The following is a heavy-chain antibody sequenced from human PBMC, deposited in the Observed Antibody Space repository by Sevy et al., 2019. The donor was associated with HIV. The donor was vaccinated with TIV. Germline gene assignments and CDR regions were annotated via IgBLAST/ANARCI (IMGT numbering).Heavy chain of an antibody. D-gene: IGHD2-21*02. V-gene: IGHV1-18*01. CDR1: GYTFTSYV. J-gene: IGHJ4*02. Sequence: ASVKVSCKASGYTFTSYVISWVRQAPGQGLEWMGWISDYNGNTNYAQKLQGRVTMTTDTSTSTAYMELRSLRSDDTAVYYCARGRLLGGGETNFDYWGQGTLVTVSS. CDR3: ARGRLLGGGETNFDY. CDR2: ISDYNGNT.